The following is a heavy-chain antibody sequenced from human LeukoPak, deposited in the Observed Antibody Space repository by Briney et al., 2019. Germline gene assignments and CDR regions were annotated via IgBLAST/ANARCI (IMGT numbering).Heavy chain of an antibody. Sequence: SVKVSCKASGGTFSSYAISWVRQAPGQGLEWMGRIIPMFGTANYAQKFQGRVTITTDESTSTAYMELSSLRSEDTAVYYCARDLSPYVVSDAFDTWGQGTMVTVSS. J-gene: IGHJ3*02. CDR3: ARDLSPYVVSDAFDT. V-gene: IGHV1-69*05. CDR2: IIPMFGTA. CDR1: GGTFSSYA. D-gene: IGHD3-10*02.